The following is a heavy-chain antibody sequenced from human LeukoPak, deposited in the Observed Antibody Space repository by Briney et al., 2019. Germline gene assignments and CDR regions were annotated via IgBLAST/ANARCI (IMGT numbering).Heavy chain of an antibody. Sequence: SETLSLTCTVSGGSISSYYWSWIRQPPGKGLEWIGYIYYRGSTNYNPSLKSLVTISVDTSKNQFSLKLSSVTAADTAVYYCARHEGGYTWYLGLWGRGTLVTVSS. CDR1: GGSISSYY. CDR2: IYYRGST. V-gene: IGHV4-59*08. J-gene: IGHJ2*01. D-gene: IGHD5-12*01. CDR3: ARHEGGYTWYLGL.